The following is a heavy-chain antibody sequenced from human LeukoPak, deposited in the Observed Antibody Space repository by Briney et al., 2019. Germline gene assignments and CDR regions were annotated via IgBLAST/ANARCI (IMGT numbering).Heavy chain of an antibody. CDR3: AKGGIAVAGTSYYYYMDV. V-gene: IGHV3-23*01. D-gene: IGHD6-19*01. J-gene: IGHJ6*03. CDR1: EFTFSNYG. CDR2: ISGSGDYT. Sequence: GGSLRLSCAASEFTFSNYGTSWVRQAPGKGLEWVSAISGSGDYTYYADSVKGRLTISRDNSKNTLHLQMNSLRAEDAAVYYCAKGGIAVAGTSYYYYMDVWGKGTTVTISS.